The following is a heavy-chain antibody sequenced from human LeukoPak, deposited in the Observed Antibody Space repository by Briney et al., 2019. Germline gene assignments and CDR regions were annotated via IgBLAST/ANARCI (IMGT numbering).Heavy chain of an antibody. CDR1: GFMFDNYG. Sequence: GGPLRLSCAAPGFMFDNYGIHWVRQAPGKGLEWVSLISRDGATSYYADSVKGRFTVSRDNSKNSLYLQLNGLRAEDTALYYCAKDFGYTQGHGFDSWGQGTLVTVSS. J-gene: IGHJ4*02. CDR2: ISRDGATS. D-gene: IGHD5-18*01. V-gene: IGHV3-43D*03. CDR3: AKDFGYTQGHGFDS.